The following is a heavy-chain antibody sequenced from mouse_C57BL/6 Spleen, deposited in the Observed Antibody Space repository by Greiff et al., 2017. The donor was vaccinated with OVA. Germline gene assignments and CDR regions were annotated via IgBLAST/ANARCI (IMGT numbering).Heavy chain of an antibody. V-gene: IGHV5-17*01. J-gene: IGHJ3*01. Sequence: EVHLVESGGGLVKPGGSLKLSCAASGFTFSDYGMHWVRQAPEKGLEWVAYISSGSSTIYYADKVKGRFTISRDNAKNTLFLQMTSLRSEDTAMYYCARSNYYTWFAYWGQGTLVTVSA. D-gene: IGHD2-12*01. CDR3: ARSNYYTWFAY. CDR1: GFTFSDYG. CDR2: ISSGSSTI.